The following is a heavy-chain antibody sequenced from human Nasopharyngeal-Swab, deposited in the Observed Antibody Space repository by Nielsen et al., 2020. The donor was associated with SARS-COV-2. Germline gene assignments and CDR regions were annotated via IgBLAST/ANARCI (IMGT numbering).Heavy chain of an antibody. J-gene: IGHJ4*02. CDR3: ARDGYSSSTPRTYYFDY. CDR1: GFTFSSYA. Sequence: GGSLRLSCAASGFTFSSYAMHWVRQAPGKGLEWVAVISYDGSNKYYADSVKGRFTISRDNSKNTLYLQMNSLRAEDTAVYYCARDGYSSSTPRTYYFDYWCQGTLVTVSS. CDR2: ISYDGSNK. V-gene: IGHV3-30-3*01. D-gene: IGHD6-13*01.